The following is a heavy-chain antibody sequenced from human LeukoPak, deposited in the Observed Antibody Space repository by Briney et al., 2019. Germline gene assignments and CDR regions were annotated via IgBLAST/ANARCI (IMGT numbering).Heavy chain of an antibody. D-gene: IGHD3-10*01. Sequence: GSSVKVSCKASGGTFSSYAISWVRQAPGQGLEWMGGIIPIFGTANYAQKFQGRVTITADESTSTAYMELSSLRSEDTAVYYCARTSITMVRGVTPYWFDPWGQGTLVTVSS. CDR1: GGTFSSYA. CDR3: ARTSITMVRGVTPYWFDP. V-gene: IGHV1-69*01. J-gene: IGHJ5*02. CDR2: IIPIFGTA.